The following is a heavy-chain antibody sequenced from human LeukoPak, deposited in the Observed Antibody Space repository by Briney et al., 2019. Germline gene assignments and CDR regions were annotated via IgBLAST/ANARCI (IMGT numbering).Heavy chain of an antibody. CDR3: ARVGQQLVSDY. CDR2: ISSSGSYT. J-gene: IGHJ4*02. D-gene: IGHD6-13*01. Sequence: PGGSLRLSCAASGFTFSDYYMSWIRQAPGKGLEWVSYISSSGSYTNYADSVKGRFTISRDNAKNSLYLQMNSLRAEDTAVYYCARVGQQLVSDYWGQGTLVTVSS. CDR1: GFTFSDYY. V-gene: IGHV3-11*05.